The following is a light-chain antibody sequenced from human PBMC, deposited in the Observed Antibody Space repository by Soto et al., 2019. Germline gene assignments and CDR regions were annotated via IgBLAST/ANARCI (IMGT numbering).Light chain of an antibody. CDR3: SSCTSSSTLLYV. V-gene: IGLV2-14*01. CDR2: EVN. CDR1: SSDVGYYNY. J-gene: IGLJ1*01. Sequence: VLTQPASVSGSPGQSITISCTGISSDVGYYNYVSWYRQHPGKAPRLMIYEVNNRPSGVSNRFSGSKSGNTASLTISGLQAEDEADYYCSSCTSSSTLLYVFGTGTKATVL.